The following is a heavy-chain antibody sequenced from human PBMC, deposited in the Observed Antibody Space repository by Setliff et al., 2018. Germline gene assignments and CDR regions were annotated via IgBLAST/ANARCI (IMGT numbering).Heavy chain of an antibody. CDR2: ITPFNGNT. D-gene: IGHD3-22*01. CDR1: GYTLTYRY. Sequence: GASVKVSCKASGYTLTYRYLHWVRQAPGQALEWMGWITPFNGNTNYAQKFQDRVTITRDRSMSTAYMELSSLRSEDTAMYYCASCGSSGYYDHDAFDIWGQGTMVTVSS. CDR3: ASCGSSGYYDHDAFDI. J-gene: IGHJ3*02. V-gene: IGHV1-45*02.